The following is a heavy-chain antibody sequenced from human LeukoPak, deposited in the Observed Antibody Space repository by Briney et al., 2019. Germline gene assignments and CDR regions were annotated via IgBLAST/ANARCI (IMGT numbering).Heavy chain of an antibody. D-gene: IGHD3-10*01. CDR3: LFGSGSYYTAFHY. Sequence: HSGGSLRLSCAASGFTVSSNYMSWVRQAPGKGLEWVSVIYSGGSTYYADSVKGRFTISRDNSKNTLYLQMNSLRAEDTAVYYCLFGSGSYYTAFHYWGQGTLVTVSS. CDR2: IYSGGST. V-gene: IGHV3-53*01. CDR1: GFTVSSNY. J-gene: IGHJ4*02.